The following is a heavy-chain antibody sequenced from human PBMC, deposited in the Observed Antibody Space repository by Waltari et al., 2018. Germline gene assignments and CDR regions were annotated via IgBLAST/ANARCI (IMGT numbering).Heavy chain of an antibody. Sequence: QVQLVQSGGEVKKPGSSVKVSCKASGGTFSSDAISWVRQAPGQGLEWMGRIIPIFGTANYAQKFQGRVTITADKSTSTAYMELSSLRSEDTAVYYCARTAMTTVTTAYYYYMDVWGKGTTVTISS. CDR2: IIPIFGTA. D-gene: IGHD4-4*01. V-gene: IGHV1-69*13. CDR1: GGTFSSDA. J-gene: IGHJ6*03. CDR3: ARTAMTTVTTAYYYYMDV.